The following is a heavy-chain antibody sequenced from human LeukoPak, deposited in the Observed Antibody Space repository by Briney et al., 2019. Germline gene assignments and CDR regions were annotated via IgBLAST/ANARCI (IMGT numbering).Heavy chain of an antibody. CDR2: ISGSGRST. Sequence: GGSLRLSCAASGFTFSDYAMSWVRQAPGKGLVWVSGISGSGRSTYYADSVKGRFTISRDNSKNTLYLQMNSLRAEDTAVYYCAKSVYYGSGSYPYYMDVWGKGTTVTISS. V-gene: IGHV3-23*01. CDR1: GFTFSDYA. CDR3: AKSVYYGSGSYPYYMDV. D-gene: IGHD3-10*01. J-gene: IGHJ6*03.